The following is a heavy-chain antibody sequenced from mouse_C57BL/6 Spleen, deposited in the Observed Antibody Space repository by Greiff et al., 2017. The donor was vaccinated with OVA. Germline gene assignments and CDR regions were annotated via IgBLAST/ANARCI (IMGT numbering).Heavy chain of an antibody. D-gene: IGHD1-1*01. V-gene: IGHV1-69*01. CDR1: GYTFTSYW. CDR3: ARDTTVVEGNWFAY. CDR2: IDPSDSYT. J-gene: IGHJ3*01. Sequence: VQLQQPGAELVMPGASVKLSCKASGYTFTSYWMHWVKQRPGQGLEWIGEIDPSDSYTNYNQKFKGKSTLTVDKSSSTAYMQLSSLTSEDSAVYYCARDTTVVEGNWFAYWGQGTLVTVSA.